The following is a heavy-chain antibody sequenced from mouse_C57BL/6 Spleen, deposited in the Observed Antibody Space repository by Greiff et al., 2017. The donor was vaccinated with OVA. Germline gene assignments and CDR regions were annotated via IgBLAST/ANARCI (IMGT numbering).Heavy chain of an antibody. CDR3: APYGNYDAMDY. D-gene: IGHD2-10*02. Sequence: QVQLQQPGAELVRPGTSVKLSCKASGYTFTSYWMHWVKQRPGQGLEWIGVIDPSDSYTNYNQKFTGKATLTVDTSSSTAYMQLSSLTSEDSAVYYCAPYGNYDAMDYWGQGTSVTVSS. CDR2: IDPSDSYT. J-gene: IGHJ4*01. CDR1: GYTFTSYW. V-gene: IGHV1-59*01.